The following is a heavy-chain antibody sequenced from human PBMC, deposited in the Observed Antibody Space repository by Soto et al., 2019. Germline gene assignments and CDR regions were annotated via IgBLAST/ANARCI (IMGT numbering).Heavy chain of an antibody. CDR2: IYYSGST. CDR1: GGPISSSSYY. J-gene: IGHJ4*02. Sequence: PSETLSLTCTVSGGPISSSSYYWGWIRQPPGKGLEWIGSIYYSGSTYYNPSLKSRVTISVDTSKNQFSLKLSSVTAADTAVYYCARDPGGSYNDYWGEGTLVTVSS. D-gene: IGHD1-26*01. CDR3: ARDPGGSYNDY. V-gene: IGHV4-39*02.